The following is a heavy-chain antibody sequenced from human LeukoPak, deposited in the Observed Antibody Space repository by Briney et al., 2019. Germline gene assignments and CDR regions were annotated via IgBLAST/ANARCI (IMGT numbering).Heavy chain of an antibody. J-gene: IGHJ4*02. CDR3: AREDGSGRRTYFDY. D-gene: IGHD6-19*01. Sequence: GGSLRLSCAASGFTFSSYSMNWVRQAPGKGPEWVSYISSSSSTIYYADSVKGRFTIARDNAKNSLYLQMNSLRAEDTAVYYCAREDGSGRRTYFDYWGQGTLVTVSS. CDR1: GFTFSSYS. CDR2: ISSSSSTI. V-gene: IGHV3-48*04.